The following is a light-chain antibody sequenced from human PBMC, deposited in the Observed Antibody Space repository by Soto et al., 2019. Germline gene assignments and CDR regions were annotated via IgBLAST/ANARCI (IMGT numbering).Light chain of an antibody. CDR3: SSYAGSSNV. J-gene: IGLJ1*01. Sequence: CAGTSSDVGGYNYVSWYQQHPGKAPKLMIYEVNKRPSGVPDRFSGSKSGNTASLTVSGLQAEDEADYYCSSYAGSSNVFGTGTKVTVL. CDR2: EVN. CDR1: SSDVGGYNY. V-gene: IGLV2-8*01.